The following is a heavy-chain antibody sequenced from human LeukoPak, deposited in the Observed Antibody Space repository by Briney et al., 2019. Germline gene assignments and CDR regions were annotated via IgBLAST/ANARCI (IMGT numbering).Heavy chain of an antibody. CDR2: ISGSGADT. CDR3: AKELRRSPTYYFDY. J-gene: IGHJ4*02. D-gene: IGHD2-15*01. V-gene: IGHV3-23*01. Sequence: GGSLRLSCAASGFTSSNYAMNWVRQAPGEGLEWVSAISGSGADTYYADSVKGRFTISRDNSKNTLYLQMNSLRAEDTAIYFCAKELRRSPTYYFDYWGQGTLVTVSS. CDR1: GFTSSNYA.